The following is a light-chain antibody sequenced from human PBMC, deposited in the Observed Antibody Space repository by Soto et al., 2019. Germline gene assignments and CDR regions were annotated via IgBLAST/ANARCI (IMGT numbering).Light chain of an antibody. J-gene: IGLJ2*01. Sequence: QSVLTQPASVSGSPGQSITISCTGTSSDVGSYNYVSWYQQYPGKAPKLMIYDVSNRPSGVSSRFSGSKSGNTASLTISGLQAEDEAYYHCISYTRSSTIVVFGGGTKVTVL. V-gene: IGLV2-14*03. CDR1: SSDVGSYNY. CDR3: ISYTRSSTIVV. CDR2: DVS.